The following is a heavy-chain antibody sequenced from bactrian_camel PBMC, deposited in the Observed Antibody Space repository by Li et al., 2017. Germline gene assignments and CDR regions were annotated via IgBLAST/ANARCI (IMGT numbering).Heavy chain of an antibody. D-gene: IGHD5*01. J-gene: IGHJ4*01. V-gene: IGHV3-2*01. CDR3: ATAVRDTGAANAEYNY. Sequence: HVQLVESGGGLVQPGGSLRLSCAASGFTFSSRYMTWVRQAPGKGLEWMSSISRDGRETYYADSVKDRFTISRDNTKNTVYLQMDSLKSEDTALYYCATAVRDTGAANAEYNYWGQGTQVTVS. CDR1: GFTFSSRY. CDR2: ISRDGRET.